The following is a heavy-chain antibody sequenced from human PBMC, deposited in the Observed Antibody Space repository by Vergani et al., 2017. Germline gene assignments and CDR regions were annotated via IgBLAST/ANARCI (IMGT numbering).Heavy chain of an antibody. D-gene: IGHD3-10*01. V-gene: IGHV4-30-2*01. Sequence: QLQLQESGPGLVKPSETLSLTCTVSGGSISSGGYSWSWIRQPPGKGLEWIGYIYHSGSTYYNPSLKSRVTISVDRSKNQFSLKLSSVTAADTAVYYCAKSRITMVRGVIIRPHDAFDIWGQGTMVTVSS. CDR2: IYHSGST. CDR3: AKSRITMVRGVIIRPHDAFDI. J-gene: IGHJ3*02. CDR1: GGSISSGGYS.